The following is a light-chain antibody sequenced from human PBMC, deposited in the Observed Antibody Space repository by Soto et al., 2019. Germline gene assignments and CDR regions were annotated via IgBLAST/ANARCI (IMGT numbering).Light chain of an antibody. V-gene: IGKV2D-29*02. CDR3: MQRILLPVT. CDR2: GFS. Sequence: DVVLSQTPLALSAIPGQPASISCKSIQSLLHSNGKTFVYWYLQNPGQSPQLLIYGFSDRFSGVPDRFSGSASGSDFTLKISRVEAEDVGVYYCMQRILLPVTFGQGTRLEIK. CDR1: QSLLHSNGKTF. J-gene: IGKJ2*01.